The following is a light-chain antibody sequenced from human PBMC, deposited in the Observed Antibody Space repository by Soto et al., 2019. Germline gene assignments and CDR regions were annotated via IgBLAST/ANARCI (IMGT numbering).Light chain of an antibody. CDR2: DTS. V-gene: IGKV3-15*01. Sequence: EIVMSQSPATVSLSPGEGDTLSCWASQSISNKLAWYQHRPGQAPRLLIYDTSTRAAGIPARFSGSGSGTDFTLTISSLQSEDFAVYYCQQYNSWRSITFGQGTRLEIK. J-gene: IGKJ5*01. CDR1: QSISNK. CDR3: QQYNSWRSIT.